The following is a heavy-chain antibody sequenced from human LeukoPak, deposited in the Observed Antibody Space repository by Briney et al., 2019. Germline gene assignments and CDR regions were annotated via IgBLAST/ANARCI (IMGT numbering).Heavy chain of an antibody. CDR2: INHSGST. CDR1: GGSFSGYY. V-gene: IGHV4-34*01. Sequence: SETVSHTCAVYGGSFSGYYWSWIRQPPGKGLEWIGEINHSGSTNYNPSLKSRVTISVDTSKNQFSLKLSSVTAADTAVYYCARAPGYSSGWYGARGTSRYFDYWGQGTLVTVSS. CDR3: ARAPGYSSGWYGARGTSRYFDY. J-gene: IGHJ4*02. D-gene: IGHD6-19*01.